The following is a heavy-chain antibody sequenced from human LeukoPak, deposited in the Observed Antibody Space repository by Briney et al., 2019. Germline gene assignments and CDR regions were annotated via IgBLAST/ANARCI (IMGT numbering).Heavy chain of an antibody. D-gene: IGHD3-3*01. Sequence: ASVKVSCKASGYTFTGYYMHWVRQAPGQGLEWMGWINPNSGGTNYAQKFQGRVTMTRDTSISTAYMELSRLRSDDTAVYYCASFDDFWSGYYTGDYYYYGMDVWGQGTTVTVSS. CDR3: ASFDDFWSGYYTGDYYYYGMDV. V-gene: IGHV1-2*02. CDR1: GYTFTGYY. J-gene: IGHJ6*02. CDR2: INPNSGGT.